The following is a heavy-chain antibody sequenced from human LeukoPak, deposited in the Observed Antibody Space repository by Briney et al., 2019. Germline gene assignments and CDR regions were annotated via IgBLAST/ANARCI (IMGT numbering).Heavy chain of an antibody. CDR2: ISGSGGST. CDR3: AKLYCGGDCYSFNWFDP. Sequence: GGSLRLSCAASGFTFSSYAMSWVRQAPGKGLEWVSAISGSGGSTYYADSVKGRFTISRDNSKNTLYLQMNSLRAEDTAVYYSAKLYCGGDCYSFNWFDPWGQGTLVTVSS. V-gene: IGHV3-23*01. CDR1: GFTFSSYA. D-gene: IGHD2-21*01. J-gene: IGHJ5*02.